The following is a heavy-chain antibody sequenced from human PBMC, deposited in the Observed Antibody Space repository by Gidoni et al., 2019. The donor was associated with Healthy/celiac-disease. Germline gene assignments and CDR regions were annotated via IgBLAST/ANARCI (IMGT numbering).Heavy chain of an antibody. V-gene: IGHV3-43*02. J-gene: IGHJ4*02. CDR2: ISGDGGST. D-gene: IGHD1-26*01. CDR3: AKDRNLGGSYLYYFDY. Sequence: EVQLVEAGGGVVQPGGSLRLSCDASGFNFDAYAMHWVRQAPGKCLEWVSLISGDGGSTYYADSVKGRFTISRDNSKNSLYLQMNSLRTEDTALYYCAKDRNLGGSYLYYFDYWGQGTLVTVSS. CDR1: GFNFDAYA.